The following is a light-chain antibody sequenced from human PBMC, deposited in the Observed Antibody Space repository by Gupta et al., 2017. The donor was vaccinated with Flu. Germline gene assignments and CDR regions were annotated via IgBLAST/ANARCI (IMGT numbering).Light chain of an antibody. Sequence: PATLSVSPGERATLSCRASQSVNSNLAWYQQNPGQAPRLLIYGAYTRATGIPARFSGSGSATEFTLTISSLQSEDFAVYYCQQYNNWPLTFGQGTKVEIK. CDR1: QSVNSN. J-gene: IGKJ1*01. CDR2: GAY. CDR3: QQYNNWPLT. V-gene: IGKV3-15*01.